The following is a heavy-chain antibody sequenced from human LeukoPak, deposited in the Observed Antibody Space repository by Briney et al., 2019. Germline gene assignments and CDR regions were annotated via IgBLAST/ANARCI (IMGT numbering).Heavy chain of an antibody. V-gene: IGHV4-59*08. CDR2: IYYSGST. D-gene: IGHD5-24*01. Sequence: SETLSLTCTVSGGSISSYYWSWIRQPPGKGPEWIGYIYYSGSTNYNPSLKSRVTISVDTSKNQFSLKLSSVTAADTAVYYCARLLEISNWFDPWGQGTLVTVSS. CDR1: GGSISSYY. CDR3: ARLLEISNWFDP. J-gene: IGHJ5*02.